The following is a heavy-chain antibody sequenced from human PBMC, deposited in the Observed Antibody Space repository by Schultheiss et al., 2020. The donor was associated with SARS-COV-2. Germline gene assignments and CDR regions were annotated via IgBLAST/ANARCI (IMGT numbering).Heavy chain of an antibody. CDR3: ARFSVLLWFGELLTIDYYGMDV. CDR1: GGSISSGSYY. Sequence: SQTLSLTCTVSGGSISSGSYYWSWIRQPPGKGLEWIGEINHSGSTNYNPSLKSRVTISVDTSKNQFSLKLSSVTAADTAVYYCARFSVLLWFGELLTIDYYGMDVWGQGTTVTVSS. D-gene: IGHD3-10*01. J-gene: IGHJ6*02. V-gene: IGHV4-39*07. CDR2: INHSGST.